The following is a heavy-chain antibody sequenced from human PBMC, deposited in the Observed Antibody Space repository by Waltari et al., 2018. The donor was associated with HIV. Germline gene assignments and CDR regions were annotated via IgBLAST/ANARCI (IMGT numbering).Heavy chain of an antibody. J-gene: IGHJ6*02. CDR1: GFSFRNAW. D-gene: IGHD3-3*01. CDR2: IKSRPDGGTP. Sequence: EVQIVQSGGGFVKPGGSLRLSCTVSGFSFRNAWMTWVRQASGKGVEWVVKIKSRPDGGTPDYAATVNGRFTISRDDSQKTVYLQMNSLTTDDTAVYYCTTRFWSAYYVTNSYYGTDVWGQGTTVTVS. V-gene: IGHV3-15*01. CDR3: TTRFWSAYYVTNSYYGTDV.